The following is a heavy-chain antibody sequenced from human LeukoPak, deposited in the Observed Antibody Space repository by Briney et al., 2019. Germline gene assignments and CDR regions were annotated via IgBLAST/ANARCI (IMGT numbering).Heavy chain of an antibody. V-gene: IGHV1-8*01. CDR2: MNPNSGNT. J-gene: IGHJ6*02. CDR1: GYTFTSYD. CDR3: ARASFSGYKDFHYGMDV. Sequence: ASVKVSCKASGYTFTSYDINWVRQATGQGLEWMGWMNPNSGNTGYAQKFQGRVTMTRNTSISTAYMELSSLRSEDTAVYYCARASFSGYKDFHYGMDVWGQGTMVTVSS. D-gene: IGHD3-22*01.